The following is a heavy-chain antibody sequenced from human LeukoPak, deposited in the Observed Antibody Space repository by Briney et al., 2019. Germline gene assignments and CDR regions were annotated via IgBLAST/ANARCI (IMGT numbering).Heavy chain of an antibody. J-gene: IGHJ3*02. CDR1: GGSISSSNW. CDR2: IYHSGST. CDR3: ARARPYYDILTGYYGDAFDI. V-gene: IGHV4-4*02. D-gene: IGHD3-9*01. Sequence: PSETLSLTCAVSGGSISSSNWWSWVRQPPGKGLEWIGEIYHSGSTNYNPSLKSRVTISVDKSKNQFSLKLSSVTAADTAVYYCARARPYYDILTGYYGDAFDIWGQGTMVTVSS.